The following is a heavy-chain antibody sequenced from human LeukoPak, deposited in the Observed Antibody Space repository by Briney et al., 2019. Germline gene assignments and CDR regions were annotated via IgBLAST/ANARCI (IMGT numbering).Heavy chain of an antibody. V-gene: IGHV3-53*01. J-gene: IGHJ6*02. Sequence: GGSLRLSCAASGFTVSSNYMSWVRQAPGKGLEWVSVIYSGGSTYYADSVKGRFTISRDNSKNTLYLQMNSLRAEDTAVYYCARDKGFGYYGSGSYYNGPGDYYYYGMDVWGQGTTVTVSS. D-gene: IGHD3-10*01. CDR3: ARDKGFGYYGSGSYYNGPGDYYYYGMDV. CDR2: IYSGGST. CDR1: GFTVSSNY.